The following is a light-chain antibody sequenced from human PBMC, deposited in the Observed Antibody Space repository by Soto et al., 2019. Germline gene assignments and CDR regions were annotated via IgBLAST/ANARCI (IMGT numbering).Light chain of an antibody. CDR3: QQYGSSGT. CDR2: GAS. CDR1: QTISSSY. J-gene: IGKJ1*01. Sequence: EIVLTQSPGTLSLSPGERVTLSCRTSQTISSSYLAWYQQKPGQAPRLLIYGASSRATGIPDRFSGSESGTEFTLTISSLEPEDFAVYYCQQYGSSGTLGQGTKVDIK. V-gene: IGKV3-20*01.